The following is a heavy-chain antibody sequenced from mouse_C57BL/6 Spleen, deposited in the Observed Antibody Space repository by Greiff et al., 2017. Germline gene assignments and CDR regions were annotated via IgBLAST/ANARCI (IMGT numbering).Heavy chain of an antibody. V-gene: IGHV1-50*01. D-gene: IGHD1-1*01. Sequence: QVQLQQPGAELVKPGASVKLSCKASGYTFTSYWMQWVKQRPGQGLEWIGEIDPSDSYTNYNQKFKGKATLTVDTSSSTAYMQLSSLTSEDSAVYYCARSFITAVVGAPDYGCWGQGTTLTVSS. CDR2: IDPSDSYT. J-gene: IGHJ2*01. CDR3: ARSFITAVVGAPDYGC. CDR1: GYTFTSYW.